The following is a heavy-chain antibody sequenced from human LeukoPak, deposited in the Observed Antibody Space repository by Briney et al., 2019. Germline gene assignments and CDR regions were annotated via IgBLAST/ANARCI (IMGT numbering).Heavy chain of an antibody. D-gene: IGHD3-22*01. CDR1: GYTFTGYY. CDR2: ISYDGSNK. CDR3: AKDGTRSGYYEGGDY. V-gene: IGHV3-30*18. J-gene: IGHJ4*02. Sequence: SCKASGYTFTGYYMHWVRQAPGKGLEWVAVISYDGSNKYYADSVKGRFTISRDNSKNTLYLQMNSLRAEDTAVYYCAKDGTRSGYYEGGDYWGQGTLVTVSS.